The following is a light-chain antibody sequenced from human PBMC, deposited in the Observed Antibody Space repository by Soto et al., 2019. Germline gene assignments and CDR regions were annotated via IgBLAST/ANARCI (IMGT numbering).Light chain of an antibody. CDR3: QQYNDWPTT. V-gene: IGKV3-15*01. CDR1: QTLYSN. J-gene: IGKJ1*01. CDR2: GAS. Sequence: EIVMTQSPATLSVSPGERATLSCRASQTLYSNLAWYQQNPGQSPKLLIYGASTRATSIPARFSGSGSGTEFTLTISSLQSEDFAVYYCQQYNDWPTTFGQGTKVEV.